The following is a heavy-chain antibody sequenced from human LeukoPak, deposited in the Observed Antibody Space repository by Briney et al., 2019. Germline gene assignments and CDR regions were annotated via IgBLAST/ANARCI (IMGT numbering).Heavy chain of an antibody. CDR3: ARDVLIAGSHKFDP. Sequence: ASVKVSCKASGYSFAFFYIHWVRQAPGQGLEWMGWISPNSGGTIYAQKFQGRVTMTRDTSISTVYLELSSLRSEDTAVYYCARDVLIAGSHKFDPWGQGTLVTVSS. V-gene: IGHV1-2*02. D-gene: IGHD3-10*01. J-gene: IGHJ5*02. CDR1: GYSFAFFY. CDR2: ISPNSGGT.